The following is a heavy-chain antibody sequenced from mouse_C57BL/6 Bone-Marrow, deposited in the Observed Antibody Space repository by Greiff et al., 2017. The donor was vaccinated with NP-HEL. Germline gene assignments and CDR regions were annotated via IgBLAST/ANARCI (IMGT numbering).Heavy chain of an antibody. Sequence: DVKLVESGGGLVKPGGSLKLSCAASGFTFSDYGMHWVRQAPEKGLEWVAYISSGSSTIYYADTVKGRFTISRDNAKNTLFLQMTSLRSEDTAMYYCASDPPFAYWGQGTLVTVSA. CDR3: ASDPPFAY. CDR1: GFTFSDYG. J-gene: IGHJ3*01. V-gene: IGHV5-17*01. CDR2: ISSGSSTI.